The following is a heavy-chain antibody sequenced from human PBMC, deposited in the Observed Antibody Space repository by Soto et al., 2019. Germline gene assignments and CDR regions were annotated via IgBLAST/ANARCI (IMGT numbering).Heavy chain of an antibody. CDR2: ISYDGSNK. V-gene: IGHV3-30*03. D-gene: IGHD2-21*02. J-gene: IGHJ3*02. CDR3: AVTFGGDDAFDI. CDR1: GFTFSSYG. Sequence: GGSLRLSCAASGFTFSSYGMHWVRQAPGKGLEWVAVISYDGSNKYYADSVKGRFTISRDNSENTLYLQMNSLRAEDTAVYYCAVTFGGDDAFDIWGQGTMVTVSS.